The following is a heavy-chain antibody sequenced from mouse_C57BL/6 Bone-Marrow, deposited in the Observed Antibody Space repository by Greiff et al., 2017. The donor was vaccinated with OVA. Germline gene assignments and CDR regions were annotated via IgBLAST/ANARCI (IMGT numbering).Heavy chain of an antibody. CDR3: ARERPITTVVAWYFDV. V-gene: IGHV3-1*01. Sequence: SLKSRISITHDTSKNHFFLKLNSVTTEDTATYYCARERPITTVVAWYFDVWGTGTTVTVSS. J-gene: IGHJ1*03. D-gene: IGHD1-1*01.